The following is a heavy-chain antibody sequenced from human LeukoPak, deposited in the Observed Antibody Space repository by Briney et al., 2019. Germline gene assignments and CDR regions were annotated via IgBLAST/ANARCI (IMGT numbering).Heavy chain of an antibody. CDR2: IYYSGST. V-gene: IGHV4-59*08. D-gene: IGHD3-3*01. CDR1: GGSISSYY. J-gene: IGHJ3*02. CDR3: ARVVGEELLEWLLPDTFDI. Sequence: SETLSLTCTVSGGSISSYYWSWIRQPPGKGLEWIGYIYYSGSTNYNPSLKSRVTISVDTSKNQFSLKLSSVTAADTAVYYCARVVGEELLEWLLPDTFDIWGQGTMVTVSS.